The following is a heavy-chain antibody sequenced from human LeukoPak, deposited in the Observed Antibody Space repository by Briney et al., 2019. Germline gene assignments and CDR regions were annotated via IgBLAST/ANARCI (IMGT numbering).Heavy chain of an antibody. CDR1: GFIFSSYW. D-gene: IGHD2-15*01. CDR3: GGGPGY. CDR2: IKRDGSEK. J-gene: IGHJ4*02. Sequence: GGSLRLSCAASGFIFSSYWMRWVRQAPGKGLEWVANIKRDGSEKYYVDSVKSRFIISRDNAKNSVSLQMSSLRAEDTAVYYCGGGPGYWGQGTLVTVSS. V-gene: IGHV3-7*01.